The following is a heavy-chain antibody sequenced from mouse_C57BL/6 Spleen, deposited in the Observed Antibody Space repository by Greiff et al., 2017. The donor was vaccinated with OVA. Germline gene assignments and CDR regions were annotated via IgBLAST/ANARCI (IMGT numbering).Heavy chain of an antibody. J-gene: IGHJ2*01. CDR3: ARDYYGSSYEVYFDY. CDR2: IYPGDGDT. V-gene: IGHV1-82*01. CDR1: GYAFSSSW. D-gene: IGHD1-1*01. Sequence: QVQLQQSGPELVKPGASVKISCKASGYAFSSSWMNWVKQRPGKGLEWIGRIYPGDGDTNYNGKFKGKATLTADKSSSTAYMQLSSLTSEDSAVCFCARDYYGSSYEVYFDYWGQGTTLTVSS.